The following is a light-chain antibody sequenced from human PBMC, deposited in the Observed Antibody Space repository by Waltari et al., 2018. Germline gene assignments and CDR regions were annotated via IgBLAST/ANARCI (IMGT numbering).Light chain of an antibody. CDR3: QQYYSSPRT. CDR1: NSGLSSSNNKNY. J-gene: IGKJ1*01. V-gene: IGKV4-1*01. Sequence: DIVMTQSPDSLAVSLGERATINCKSSNSGLSSSNNKNYLAWFQQKPGQPPRLLIYWASTRESGVPDRFSGSGSGTDFTLTVSSLQAEDVAVYYCQQYYSSPRTFGQGTKVEIK. CDR2: WAS.